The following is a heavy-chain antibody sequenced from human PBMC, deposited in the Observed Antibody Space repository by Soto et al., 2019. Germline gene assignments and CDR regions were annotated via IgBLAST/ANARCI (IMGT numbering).Heavy chain of an antibody. CDR1: GYTFTSYY. J-gene: IGHJ4*02. V-gene: IGHV1-46*01. CDR2: INPSGGIT. D-gene: IGHD4-17*01. CDR3: ARDEAYGDYVLDC. Sequence: GASVKVSFKASGYTFTSYYIHWVRQAPGQGLEWMGVINPSGGITRYAQKFQGRVTMTRDTSTSTVYMELSSLRSEDTAVYYCARDEAYGDYVLDCWGQGALVTVSS.